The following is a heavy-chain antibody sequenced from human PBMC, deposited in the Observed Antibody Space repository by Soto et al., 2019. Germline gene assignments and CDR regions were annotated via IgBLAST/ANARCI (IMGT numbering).Heavy chain of an antibody. Sequence: QVQLQQWGAGLLKPSETLSLTCAVYGGSFSGYYWSWIRQPPGKGLEWIGEINHSGSTNYTPSLKSRVTISVDTSKNQFSLKLSSVTAADTAVYYCARGPRLRLFDYWGQGTLVTVSS. V-gene: IGHV4-34*01. CDR3: ARGPRLRLFDY. D-gene: IGHD3-16*01. CDR1: GGSFSGYY. J-gene: IGHJ4*02. CDR2: INHSGST.